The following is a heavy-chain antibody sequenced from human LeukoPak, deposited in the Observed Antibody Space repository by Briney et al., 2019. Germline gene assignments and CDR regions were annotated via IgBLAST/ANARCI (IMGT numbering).Heavy chain of an antibody. Sequence: GGSLRLSCAASGFTFSSYSMNWVRQAPGKGLEWVSSISSSSSYIYYADSVKGRFTISRDDAKNSLYLQMNSLRAEDTALYYCARMDSSGSLEGYWGQGTLVTVSS. J-gene: IGHJ4*02. CDR1: GFTFSSYS. CDR2: ISSSSSYI. D-gene: IGHD6-19*01. CDR3: ARMDSSGSLEGY. V-gene: IGHV3-21*04.